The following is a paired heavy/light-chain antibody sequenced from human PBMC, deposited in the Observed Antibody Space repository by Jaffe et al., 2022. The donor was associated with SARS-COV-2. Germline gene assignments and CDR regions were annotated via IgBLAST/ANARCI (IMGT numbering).Light chain of an antibody. CDR1: QSVSIY. CDR3: QQRSIWPPIT. V-gene: IGKV3-11*01. CDR2: DAS. J-gene: IGKJ5*01. Sequence: EIVLTQSPATLSLSPGERATLSCRASQSVSIYLAWYQQKPGQAPRLLIYDASNRATGIPARFSGSGSGTDFTLTISSLEPEDFAVYYCQQRSIWPPITFGQGTRLEIK.
Heavy chain of an antibody. D-gene: IGHD4-17*01. CDR1: GFTFSSYT. J-gene: IGHJ4*02. CDR3: ARAQSGDNIIFDY. Sequence: EVQLVESGGDLEQPGGSLRLSCAASGFTFSSYTMNWVRQAPGKGLEWVSYISHRSTTSSSSDTIHYADSVKGRFTISRDNAKNSLYLQMNSLRAEDTAVYYCARAQSGDNIIFDYWGQGILVTVSS. V-gene: IGHV3-48*01. CDR2: ISHRSTTSSSSDTI.